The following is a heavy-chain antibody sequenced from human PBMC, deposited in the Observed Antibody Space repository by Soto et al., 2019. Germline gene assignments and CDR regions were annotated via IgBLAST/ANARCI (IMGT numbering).Heavy chain of an antibody. CDR2: TSSSGTGI. V-gene: IGHV3-11*01. J-gene: IGHJ3*02. Sequence: TGGSLRLSCAASGFTFSDYYMTWIRQPPGKGLEWVSYTSSSGTGIYYPASVKGRFTISRDNAKKSLYLQMGSLRAEDTAIYYCARAYSDAFDIWGQGTMVTVSS. CDR1: GFTFSDYY. CDR3: ARAYSDAFDI. D-gene: IGHD2-15*01.